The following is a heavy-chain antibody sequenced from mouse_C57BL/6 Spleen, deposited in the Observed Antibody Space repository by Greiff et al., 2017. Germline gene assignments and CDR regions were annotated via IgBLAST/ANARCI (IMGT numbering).Heavy chain of an antibody. Sequence: EVQRVESGPGMVKPSQSLSLTCTVTGYSITSGYDWHWIRHFPGNKLEWMGYISYSGSTNYNPSLKSRISITHDTSKNHFFLKLNSVTTEDTATYYCARGVMDYWGQGTSVTVSS. CDR3: ARGVMDY. CDR1: GYSITSGYD. J-gene: IGHJ4*01. CDR2: ISYSGST. V-gene: IGHV3-1*01.